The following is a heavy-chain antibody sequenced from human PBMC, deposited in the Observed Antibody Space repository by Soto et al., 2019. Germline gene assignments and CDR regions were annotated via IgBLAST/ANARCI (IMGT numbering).Heavy chain of an antibody. CDR3: AREGLISGTNPFDI. D-gene: IGHD2-8*01. CDR2: IWSDGSQK. J-gene: IGHJ3*02. V-gene: IGHV3-33*01. CDR1: GFSFSNHG. Sequence: GGSLRLSCAASGFSFSNHGMHWVRQAPGKGLEWVAVIWSDGSQKYYRDSGKGRFAISRETAENTLFLQMDSLGADDTAVYYCAREGLISGTNPFDIWGHGTLVTVSS.